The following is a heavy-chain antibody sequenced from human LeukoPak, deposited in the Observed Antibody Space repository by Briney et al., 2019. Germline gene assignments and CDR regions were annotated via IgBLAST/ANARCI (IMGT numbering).Heavy chain of an antibody. J-gene: IGHJ5*02. Sequence: SETLSLTCTVSGGSVSSHYWSWIRQSPGKGLEWIGFIYHSGTTSYNPSLKSRVAMSIDTSKNQFSLEVTSVTAADTAVYYCARHLRREYFGEPRSSWFDPWGHGTLVTVSS. D-gene: IGHD3-10*01. CDR1: GGSVSSHY. V-gene: IGHV4-59*08. CDR2: IYHSGTT. CDR3: ARHLRREYFGEPRSSWFDP.